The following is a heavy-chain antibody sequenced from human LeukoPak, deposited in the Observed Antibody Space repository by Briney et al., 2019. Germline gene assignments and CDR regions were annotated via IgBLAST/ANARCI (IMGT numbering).Heavy chain of an antibody. CDR1: GFTFTSYY. CDR3: AGGGILTGYYLPDFDY. CDR2: INPNSGGT. Sequence: ASVKVSCKASGFTFTSYYMHWVRQAPGQGLEWMGWINPNSGGTNYAQKFQGRVTMTRDTSISTAYMELSRLRSDDTAVYYCAGGGILTGYYLPDFDYWGQGTLVTVSS. D-gene: IGHD3-9*01. V-gene: IGHV1-2*02. J-gene: IGHJ4*02.